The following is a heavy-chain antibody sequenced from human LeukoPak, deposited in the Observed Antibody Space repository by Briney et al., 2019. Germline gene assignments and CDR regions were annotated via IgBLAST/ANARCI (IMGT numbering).Heavy chain of an antibody. CDR1: GGSISSGSYY. J-gene: IGHJ4*02. CDR2: IYTSGST. CDR3: ASLDFWSGYHDY. V-gene: IGHV4-61*02. Sequence: SQTLSLTCTVSGGSISSGSYYWSWIRQPAGKGLEWIGRIYTSGSTNYNPSLKSRVTISVDTSKNQFSLKLSSVTAADTAVYYCASLDFWSGYHDYWGQGTLVTVSS. D-gene: IGHD3-3*01.